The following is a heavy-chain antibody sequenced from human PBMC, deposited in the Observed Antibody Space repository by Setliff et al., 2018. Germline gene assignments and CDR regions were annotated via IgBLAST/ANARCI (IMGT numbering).Heavy chain of an antibody. V-gene: IGHV1-69*10. J-gene: IGHJ4*02. Sequence: SVKVSCKASGGTFSSYAISWVRQAPGQGLEWMGGIIPILGIANYAQKLQGRVTITADESTSTAYMELSSLRSEDTAVYYCASSNVVPAAISYFDYWGQGTLVTVSS. CDR1: GGTFSSYA. CDR2: IIPILGIA. CDR3: ASSNVVPAAISYFDY. D-gene: IGHD2-2*01.